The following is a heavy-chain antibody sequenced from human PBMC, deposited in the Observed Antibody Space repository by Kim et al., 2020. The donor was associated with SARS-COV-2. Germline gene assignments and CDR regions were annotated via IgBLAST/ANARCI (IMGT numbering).Heavy chain of an antibody. D-gene: IGHD2-15*01. CDR2: ITNSGRT. J-gene: IGHJ4*02. CDR1: GFTFSMNA. Sequence: GGSLRLSCAASGFTFSMNAMSWVRQAPGKGLEWVSTITNSGRTYYVDSVKGRFTISRDNAKNTLFLQMNSLRAEDTAVYYCAKFRGVVVVGYSFDYWGQG. CDR3: AKFRGVVVVGYSFDY. V-gene: IGHV3-23*01.